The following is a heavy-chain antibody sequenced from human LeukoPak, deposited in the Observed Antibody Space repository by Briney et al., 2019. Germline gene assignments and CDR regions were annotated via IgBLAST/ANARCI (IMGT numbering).Heavy chain of an antibody. CDR1: GGSISSYY. V-gene: IGHV4-4*09. D-gene: IGHD4-11*01. J-gene: IGHJ4*02. CDR2: IYTSGST. Sequence: SETLSLTCTVSGGSISSYYWSWIRQPPGKGLEWIGYIYTSGSTNYNPSLKSRVTISVDTSKNQFSLKLSSVTAADTAVYYCARQHYSNQYYFDYWGQGTLVTVSS. CDR3: ARQHYSNQYYFDY.